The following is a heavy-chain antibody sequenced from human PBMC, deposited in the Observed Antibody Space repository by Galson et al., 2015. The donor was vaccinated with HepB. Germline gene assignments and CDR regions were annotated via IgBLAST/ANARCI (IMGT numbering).Heavy chain of an antibody. D-gene: IGHD3-16*01. V-gene: IGHV3-30*03. CDR2: ISYDGTNR. CDR3: ATDVLRRATYFFYGMDV. Sequence: SLRLSCAAAGLTFNTSGMHWVRQAPGKGLEWVAVISYDGTNRFYADSVKGRFTVSRDNSMNTLHLQMNSLRAEDTALYYCATDVLRRATYFFYGMDVWGQGTTVIVSS. J-gene: IGHJ6*02. CDR1: GLTFNTSG.